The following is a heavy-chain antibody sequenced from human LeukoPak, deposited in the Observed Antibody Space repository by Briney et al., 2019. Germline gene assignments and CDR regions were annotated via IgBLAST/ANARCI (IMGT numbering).Heavy chain of an antibody. Sequence: PSETLSLTCAVYGVSFSGYYWSWIRQPPGKGLEWIGEINHSGSTNYNPSLKSRVTISVDTSKNQFSLKLSSVTAADTAVYYCVRDSDDYYWALDFWGQGTPVTVSS. CDR2: INHSGST. V-gene: IGHV4-34*01. CDR1: GVSFSGYY. J-gene: IGHJ4*02. CDR3: VRDSDDYYWALDF. D-gene: IGHD3-10*01.